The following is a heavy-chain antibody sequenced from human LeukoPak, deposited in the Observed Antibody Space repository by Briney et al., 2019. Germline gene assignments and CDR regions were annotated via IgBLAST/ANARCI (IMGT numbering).Heavy chain of an antibody. Sequence: QSGGSLRLSCAASGSTFSSYALSWVRQAPGKGLEWVSGISGSGGSTYYADSVKGRFTISRDNSKNTLYLQMNSLRAEDTAVYYCAKDGPGGGYDPLPYYYYYMDVWGKGTTVTVSS. CDR1: GSTFSSYA. V-gene: IGHV3-23*01. D-gene: IGHD5-12*01. J-gene: IGHJ6*03. CDR3: AKDGPGGGYDPLPYYYYYMDV. CDR2: ISGSGGST.